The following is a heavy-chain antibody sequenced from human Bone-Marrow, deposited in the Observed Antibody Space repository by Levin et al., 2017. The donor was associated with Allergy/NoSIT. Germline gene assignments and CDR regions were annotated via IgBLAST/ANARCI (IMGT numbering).Heavy chain of an antibody. CDR1: GFMFSRDA. D-gene: IGHD3-3*01. Sequence: LSLTCAASGFMFSRDAMHWVRQSPGKGLEWVAMISFDEATRKYADSVRGRFTIFRDNSKNTVDLQMNSLRPEDTAMYYCARINYDFWSGFQRGGWFDPWGQGTLVTVSS. CDR2: ISFDEATR. V-gene: IGHV3-30-3*01. J-gene: IGHJ5*02. CDR3: ARINYDFWSGFQRGGWFDP.